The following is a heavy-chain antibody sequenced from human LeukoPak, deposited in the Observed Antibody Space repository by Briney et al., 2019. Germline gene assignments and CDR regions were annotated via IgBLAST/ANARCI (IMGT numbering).Heavy chain of an antibody. Sequence: PSDTLSLTCTASGASISSYYWSWIRQPPGKGLEWIGYIFSNGSTNYNPSLKSRVIISVDTSRNQFSLKLNSVTAADTAVYYCARSGPYYDFWSGYGGGHYFDYWGQGTLDTLSS. CDR1: GASISSYY. V-gene: IGHV4-4*08. J-gene: IGHJ4*02. CDR3: ARSGPYYDFWSGYGGGHYFDY. D-gene: IGHD3-3*01. CDR2: IFSNGST.